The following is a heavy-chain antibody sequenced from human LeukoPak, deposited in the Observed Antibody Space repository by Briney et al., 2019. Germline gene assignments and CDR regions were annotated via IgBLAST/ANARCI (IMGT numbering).Heavy chain of an antibody. D-gene: IGHD1-26*01. V-gene: IGHV3-23*01. CDR3: AKGATTRFSYFDY. CDR2: LSGSGITT. J-gene: IGHJ4*02. CDR1: GFTFSNSA. Sequence: PGGSLRLSCAASGFTFSNSAMSWVRQAPGKGLEWVSTLSGSGITTYYADSVKGRFTISRDNSKNTLYLQMNSLRAEDTAVYYCAKGATTRFSYFDYWGQGTLVTVSS.